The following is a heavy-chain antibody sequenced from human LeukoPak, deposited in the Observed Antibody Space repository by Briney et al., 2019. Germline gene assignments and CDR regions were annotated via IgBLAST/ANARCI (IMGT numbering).Heavy chain of an antibody. J-gene: IGHJ6*03. CDR3: ARGAGYCSSTSCHYYYYMDV. D-gene: IGHD2-2*01. Sequence: PSETLSLTCTVSGYSISSGYYWGWIRQPPGKGLEWIGSIYHSGSTYYNPSLKSRVTISVDTSKNQFSLKLSSVTAADTAVYYCARGAGYCSSTSCHYYYYMDVWGKGTTVTVSS. CDR2: IYHSGST. V-gene: IGHV4-38-2*02. CDR1: GYSISSGYY.